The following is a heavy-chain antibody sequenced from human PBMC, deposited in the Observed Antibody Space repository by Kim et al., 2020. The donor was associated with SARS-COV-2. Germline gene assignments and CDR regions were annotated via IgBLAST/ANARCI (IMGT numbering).Heavy chain of an antibody. Sequence: TNYADYVKGRFSISRDNAKNKLYLQMTSLRAEDTAIYYCARPLYDYVWGTYWGQGTLVTVSS. D-gene: IGHD3-16*01. V-gene: IGHV3-74*01. CDR3: ARPLYDYVWGTY. J-gene: IGHJ4*02. CDR2: T.